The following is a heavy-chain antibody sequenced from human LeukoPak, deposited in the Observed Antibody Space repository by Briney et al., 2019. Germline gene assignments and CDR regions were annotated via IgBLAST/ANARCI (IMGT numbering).Heavy chain of an antibody. J-gene: IGHJ4*02. V-gene: IGHV4-34*01. CDR2: INHSGST. CDR3: ATPPRY. CDR1: GGSFSGYY. Sequence: SETLSLTCAVYGGSFSGYYWSWIRQPPGKGLEWIGEINHSGSTNYNPSLKSRVTISVDTSKNQFSLKLSSVTAADTAAYYCATPPRYWGQGTLVTVSS.